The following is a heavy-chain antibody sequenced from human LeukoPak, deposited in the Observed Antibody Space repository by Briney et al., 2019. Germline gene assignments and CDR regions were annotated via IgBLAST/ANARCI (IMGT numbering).Heavy chain of an antibody. Sequence: GGSLRLSCAASGFTFNIYSMNWVRQAPGKGLEWASYISSSSTTIYYADSVKGRFTISRDNAKNSLYLQMNSLRAEDTAVYYCAREDYYYDSSGYYSQRRSNWFDPWGQGTLVTVSS. CDR1: GFTFNIYS. CDR2: ISSSSTTI. CDR3: AREDYYYDSSGYYSQRRSNWFDP. D-gene: IGHD3-22*01. J-gene: IGHJ5*02. V-gene: IGHV3-48*01.